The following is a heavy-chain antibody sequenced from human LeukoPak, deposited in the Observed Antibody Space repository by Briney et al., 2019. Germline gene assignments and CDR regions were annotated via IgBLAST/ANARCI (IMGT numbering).Heavy chain of an antibody. CDR3: AKDMAGTISGAFDI. V-gene: IGHV3-9*03. CDR2: ISWNSGSI. D-gene: IGHD1-7*01. J-gene: IGHJ3*02. Sequence: PGRSLRLSCAASGFTFDDYAMHWVRQAPGKGLEWVSGISWNSGSIGYADSVKGRFTISRDNAKNSLYLQMNSLRAEDMALYYCAKDMAGTISGAFDIWGQGTMVTVSS. CDR1: GFTFDDYA.